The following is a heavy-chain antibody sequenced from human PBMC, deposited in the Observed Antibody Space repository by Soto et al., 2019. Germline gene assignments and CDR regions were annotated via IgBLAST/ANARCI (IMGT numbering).Heavy chain of an antibody. CDR1: GFTFSSYG. V-gene: IGHV3-30*18. J-gene: IGHJ6*02. D-gene: IGHD6-19*01. Sequence: QVQLVESGGGVVQPGRSLRLSCAASGFTFSSYGMHWVRQAPGKGLEWVAVISYDGSHKQHADSVKGRFTISRDDSKNTLYLQMNSLRVEDTAVYYCANSTRSGGWYETGMDVRGQGTTVTVSS. CDR3: ANSTRSGGWYETGMDV. CDR2: ISYDGSHK.